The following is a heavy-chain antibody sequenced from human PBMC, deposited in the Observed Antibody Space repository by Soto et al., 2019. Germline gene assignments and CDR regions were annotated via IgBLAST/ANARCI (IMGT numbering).Heavy chain of an antibody. D-gene: IGHD2-8*02. CDR3: VKDWTGDTCPCMDV. CDR2: ISGSDGST. J-gene: IGHJ6*01. CDR1: GFTFNNYA. Sequence: EVQLLESGGGLVQPGGSLRLSCAASGFTFNNYAMTWVRQAPGKGLEWVSTISGSDGSTYYADSVKGRLTIYRDNSKNALYLQMSSLRAEDTALYYCVKDWTGDTCPCMDVWGQGTKVTVSS. V-gene: IGHV3-23*01.